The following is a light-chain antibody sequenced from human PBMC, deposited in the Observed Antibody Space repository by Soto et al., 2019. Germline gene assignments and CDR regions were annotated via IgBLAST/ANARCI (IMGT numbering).Light chain of an antibody. Sequence: QSVLTQPPSVSGAPGQRVTISCSVSSSNIGAGHDVHWYQQLPGTAPKLLMYGNTNRPSGVPDRFSGSKSGTSASLAITGLQAEDEADYYCQSYDSSLSVWVFGGGTKLTVL. V-gene: IGLV1-40*01. CDR1: SSNIGAGHD. J-gene: IGLJ3*02. CDR3: QSYDSSLSVWV. CDR2: GNT.